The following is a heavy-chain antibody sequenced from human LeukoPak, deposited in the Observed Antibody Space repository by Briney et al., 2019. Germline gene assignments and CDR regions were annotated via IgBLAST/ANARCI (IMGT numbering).Heavy chain of an antibody. CDR1: GYSLTNYW. CDR3: ARQKYSSGLDAFDI. CDR2: VYPGDSDT. J-gene: IGHJ3*02. V-gene: IGHV5-51*01. Sequence: GESLKISCKGSGYSLTNYWIGWVRQMPGKGLEWMTIVYPGDSDTRYSPSFQGQVTISADKSINTAYLQWSSLKASDSAMYYCARQKYSSGLDAFDIWGQGTMVTVSS. D-gene: IGHD5-18*01.